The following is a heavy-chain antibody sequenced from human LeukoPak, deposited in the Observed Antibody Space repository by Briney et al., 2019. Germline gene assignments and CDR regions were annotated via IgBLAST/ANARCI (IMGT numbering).Heavy chain of an antibody. CDR3: AKDGLYFDGSTHIYYFDS. V-gene: IGHV3-23*01. J-gene: IGHJ4*02. CDR2: ITYNGAAT. Sequence: GGSLRLSCAASGFSFGGYAMTWVRQAPGKGLEGVSSITYNGAATYYLDSVKARFTISRDNSRSTLYLQMDSLTAEDTALYYCAKDGLYFDGSTHIYYFDSWGQGTLVAVSS. CDR1: GFSFGGYA. D-gene: IGHD3-9*01.